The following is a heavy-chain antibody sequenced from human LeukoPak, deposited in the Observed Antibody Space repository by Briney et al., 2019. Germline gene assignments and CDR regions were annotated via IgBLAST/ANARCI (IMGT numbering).Heavy chain of an antibody. CDR2: IIPIFGTA. Sequence: SVKVSCKASGGTFSSYAISWVRQAPGQGLEWMGGIIPIFGTAIYAQKFQGRVTMTEDTSTDTAYMELSSLRSEDTAVYYCATLVGATPDYWGQGTLVTVSS. D-gene: IGHD1-26*01. CDR1: GGTFSSYA. J-gene: IGHJ4*02. CDR3: ATLVGATPDY. V-gene: IGHV1-69*06.